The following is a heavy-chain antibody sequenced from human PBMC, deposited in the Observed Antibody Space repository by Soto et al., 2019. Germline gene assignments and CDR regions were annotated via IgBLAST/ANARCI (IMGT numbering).Heavy chain of an antibody. Sequence: EVQLVESGGGLVQPGGSLRLSCAASGFTVSSNYMSWVRQAPGKGLEWVSVIYSGGSTYYADSVKGRFTISRDNSKNTLYLQMTSLRAEDTAVYYCARDIPEYYYDSSGYYSYWGQGTLVTVSS. CDR3: ARDIPEYYYDSSGYYSY. CDR1: GFTVSSNY. CDR2: IYSGGST. V-gene: IGHV3-66*01. D-gene: IGHD3-22*01. J-gene: IGHJ4*02.